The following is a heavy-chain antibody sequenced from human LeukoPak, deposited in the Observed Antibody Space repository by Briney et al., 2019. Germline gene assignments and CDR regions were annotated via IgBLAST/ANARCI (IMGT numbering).Heavy chain of an antibody. J-gene: IGHJ4*02. CDR2: ISRSGRT. D-gene: IGHD4-17*01. Sequence: SETLSLTCTVSGYSISGGYYWGWIRQPPGKGLEWIGSISRSGRTYYNPSLKSRVTISVDTSNNQFSLKLSSVTAAGTAVYYCARDRAYGVSDYWGQGTLVTVSS. CDR3: ARDRAYGVSDY. V-gene: IGHV4-38-2*02. CDR1: GYSISGGYY.